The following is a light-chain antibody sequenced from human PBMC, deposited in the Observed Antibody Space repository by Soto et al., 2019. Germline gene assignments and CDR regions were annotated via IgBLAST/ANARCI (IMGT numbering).Light chain of an antibody. CDR2: GAS. J-gene: IGKJ2*01. Sequence: EIVLTQSPGTLSLSPGERATLSCRASQSVSSSYLAWYQQKPGQAPRLLIYGASSRATGMPDRFSGSGSGPDFTLTISRLEPEDFAVYFCQHYGNSPPFTFGQGTKVEIQ. V-gene: IGKV3-20*01. CDR3: QHYGNSPPFT. CDR1: QSVSSSY.